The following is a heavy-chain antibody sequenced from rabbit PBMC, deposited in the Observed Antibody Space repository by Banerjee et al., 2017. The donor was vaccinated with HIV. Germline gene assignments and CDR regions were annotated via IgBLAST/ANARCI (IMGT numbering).Heavy chain of an antibody. Sequence: QEQLEESGGGLVQPEGSLTLTCKASGFDFSSSYWICWVRQAPGKGLEWIACIYTGSSGTTYYASWAKGRFTISKTSSTTVTLQMTSLTAADTATYFCARSDVDYAWTTRLDLWGPGTLVTVS. V-gene: IGHV1S45*01. D-gene: IGHD6-1*01. CDR2: IYTGSSGTT. J-gene: IGHJ3*01. CDR3: ARSDVDYAWTTRLDL. CDR1: GFDFSSSYW.